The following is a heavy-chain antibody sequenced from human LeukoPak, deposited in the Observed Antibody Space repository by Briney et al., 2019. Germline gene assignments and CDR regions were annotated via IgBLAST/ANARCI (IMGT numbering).Heavy chain of an antibody. V-gene: IGHV4-59*01. CDR1: GGAISSYY. J-gene: IGHJ5*02. CDR2: IYYSGST. Sequence: NPSGTLSPTCTVSGGAISSYYWSWIPQPPGKGLEWIGDIYYSGSTNYNPSLKSRVTISVDTSKNQFSLKLSSVTAADTAVYYCARSRITIFGVVTGFDPWGQGTLVTVSS. D-gene: IGHD3-3*01. CDR3: ARSRITIFGVVTGFDP.